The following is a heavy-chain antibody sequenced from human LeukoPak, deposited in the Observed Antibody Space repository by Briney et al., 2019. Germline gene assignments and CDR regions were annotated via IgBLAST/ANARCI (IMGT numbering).Heavy chain of an antibody. J-gene: IGHJ4*02. V-gene: IGHV4-59*01. CDR2: IYYSGST. CDR1: GGSISSYY. D-gene: IGHD3-10*01. CDR3: ARDRDTMVRGAPAY. Sequence: SETLSLTCTVSGGSISSYYWSWIRQPPGKGLEWIGHIYYSGSTNYNPSLKSRVTISVDTSKNQFSLKLSSVTAADTAVYYCARDRDTMVRGAPAYWGQVTLVTVSS.